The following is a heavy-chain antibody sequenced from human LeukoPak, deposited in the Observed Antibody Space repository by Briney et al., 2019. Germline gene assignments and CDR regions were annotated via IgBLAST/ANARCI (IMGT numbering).Heavy chain of an antibody. D-gene: IGHD3-10*02. J-gene: IGHJ4*02. CDR3: ARDRNVHARPTYYFDY. CDR2: MVDDGNKK. Sequence: RPGGSLRLSCAASGFTFDNYWMNWVRQAPGKGLEWVANMVDDGNKKNYVDSVKGRFTISRDNVKSSLYLQMNSLRVEDTAVYYCARDRNVHARPTYYFDYWGQGTLVTVSS. CDR1: GFTFDNYW. V-gene: IGHV3-7*01.